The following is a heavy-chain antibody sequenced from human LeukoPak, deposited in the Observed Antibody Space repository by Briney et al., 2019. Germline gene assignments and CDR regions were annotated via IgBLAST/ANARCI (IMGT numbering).Heavy chain of an antibody. CDR1: GGSISSYY. V-gene: IGHV4-4*07. J-gene: IGHJ6*02. D-gene: IGHD2-2*01. Sequence: SETLSLICTVSGGSISSYYWSWIRQPAGKGLEWIGRIYTSGSTNYNPSLKSRVTMSVDTSKNQFSLKLSSVTAADTAVYYCARDTWCSSTSCYPNGMDVWGQGTTVTVSS. CDR2: IYTSGST. CDR3: ARDTWCSSTSCYPNGMDV.